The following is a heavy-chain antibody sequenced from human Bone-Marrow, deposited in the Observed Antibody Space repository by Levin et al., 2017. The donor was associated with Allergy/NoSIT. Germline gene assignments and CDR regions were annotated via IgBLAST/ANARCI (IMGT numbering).Heavy chain of an antibody. CDR2: IYTSGST. CDR3: ARLRGLRRNWYFDL. Sequence: MASETLSLTCTVSGGSISSGSYYWSWIWQPAGKGLEWIGRIYTSGSTNYNPSLKSRVTISVDTSKNQFSLKLSSVTAADTAVYYCARLRGLRRNWYFDLWGRGTLVTVSS. D-gene: IGHD4-17*01. V-gene: IGHV4-61*02. J-gene: IGHJ2*01. CDR1: GGSISSGSYY.